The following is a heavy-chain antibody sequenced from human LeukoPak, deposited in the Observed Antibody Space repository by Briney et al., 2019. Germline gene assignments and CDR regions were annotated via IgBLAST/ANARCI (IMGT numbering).Heavy chain of an antibody. J-gene: IGHJ4*02. D-gene: IGHD5-18*01. CDR1: GGTFSSYA. Sequence: SVKVSCKASGGTFSSYAISWVRQAPGQGLEWMGGIIPIFGTAKYAQKFQGRVTITADESTSTAYMELSSLRSEDTAVYYCARGPSLARGYSYGTLDYWGQGTLVTVSS. CDR3: ARGPSLARGYSYGTLDY. V-gene: IGHV1-69*13. CDR2: IIPIFGTA.